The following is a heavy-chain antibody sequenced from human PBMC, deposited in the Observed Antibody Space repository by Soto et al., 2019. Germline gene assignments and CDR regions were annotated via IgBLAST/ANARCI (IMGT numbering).Heavy chain of an antibody. J-gene: IGHJ3*02. CDR3: GKDPNGDYIGAFDI. V-gene: IGHV3-23*01. Sequence: PGGSLRLSCAASGFIFSNYAMSWVRQAPGKGLEWVSGIGSSGDTTKLADSVKGRLTISRDNSKNTLYLQMNSLRAEDTALYYCGKDPNGDYIGAFDIWGQGTMVTVSS. D-gene: IGHD4-17*01. CDR1: GFIFSNYA. CDR2: IGSSGDTT.